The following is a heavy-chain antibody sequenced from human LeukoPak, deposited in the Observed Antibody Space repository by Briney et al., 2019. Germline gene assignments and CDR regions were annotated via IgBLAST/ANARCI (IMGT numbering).Heavy chain of an antibody. Sequence: ASVNVSCKASGGTFSSYAISWVGQARGQGREWMGGIIPIFGTANYAQKFQGRVTITTDESTSTAYMELSSLRSEDTAVYYCARYGGRYFDQRWYYYYMDVWGKGTTVTVSS. D-gene: IGHD3-9*01. J-gene: IGHJ6*03. CDR3: ARYGGRYFDQRWYYYYMDV. CDR2: IIPIFGTA. V-gene: IGHV1-69*05. CDR1: GGTFSSYA.